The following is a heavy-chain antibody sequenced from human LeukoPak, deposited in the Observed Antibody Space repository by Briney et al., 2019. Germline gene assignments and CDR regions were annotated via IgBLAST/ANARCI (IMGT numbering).Heavy chain of an antibody. D-gene: IGHD3-10*01. Sequence: XGSLXXSCAASGFTFRSYAMTWVRQARGKGLEWVSAISGSGDNTYYADSVKGRFIISRDNSKNTLYVKMKSLRAEDRAVYYCXXXXXXITXXREXIIDYYYYMDVWGKGTTVTVSS. J-gene: IGHJ6*03. CDR2: ISGSGDNT. CDR1: GFTFRSYA. CDR3: XXXXXXITXXREXIIDYYYYMDV. V-gene: IGHV3-23*01.